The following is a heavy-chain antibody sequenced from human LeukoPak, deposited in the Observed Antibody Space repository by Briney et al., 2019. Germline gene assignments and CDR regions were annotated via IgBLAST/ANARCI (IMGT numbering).Heavy chain of an antibody. Sequence: PGGSLRLSCAASGFTFSSYGMSWVRQAPGKGLEWVSAISGSGGSTYYADSVKGRFTISRDNSKNTLYLQMNSLRAEDTAVYYCAKEFPPYWLQICCCAFDIWGQGTMVTVSS. D-gene: IGHD3-9*01. CDR3: AKEFPPYWLQICCCAFDI. J-gene: IGHJ3*02. CDR1: GFTFSSYG. V-gene: IGHV3-23*01. CDR2: ISGSGGST.